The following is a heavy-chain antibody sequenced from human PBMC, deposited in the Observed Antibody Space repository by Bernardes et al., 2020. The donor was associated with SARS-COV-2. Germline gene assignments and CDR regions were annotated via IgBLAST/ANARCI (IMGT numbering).Heavy chain of an antibody. V-gene: IGHV3-21*01. CDR3: ARDSSSSHYYYYGLDV. Sequence: GGSLRPSCAASGFPFSSHSMNWVRPAPGKGLGWVSSISRSISYIYYADSVKGRFTISRDNAKNSLYLQMNSLRVEDTAVYYCARDSSSSHYYYYGLDVWGQGTTVTVSS. J-gene: IGHJ6*02. CDR2: ISRSISYI. D-gene: IGHD6-13*01. CDR1: GFPFSSHS.